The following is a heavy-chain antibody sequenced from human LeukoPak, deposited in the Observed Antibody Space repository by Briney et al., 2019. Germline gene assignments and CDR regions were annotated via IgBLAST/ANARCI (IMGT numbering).Heavy chain of an antibody. Sequence: SETLSLTCTVSGGSISSGSYYWSWIRQPAGKGLEWIGRIYTSGSTNYNPSLKSRVTISVDTSKNQFSLKLSSVTAADTAVYYCARAPRPYSGSYFDYWGQGTLVTVSS. CDR1: GGSISSGSYY. J-gene: IGHJ4*02. CDR3: ARAPRPYSGSYFDY. CDR2: IYTSGST. V-gene: IGHV4-61*02. D-gene: IGHD1-26*01.